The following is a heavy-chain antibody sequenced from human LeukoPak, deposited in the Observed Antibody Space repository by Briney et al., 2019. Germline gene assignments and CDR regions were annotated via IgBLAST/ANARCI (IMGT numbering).Heavy chain of an antibody. CDR2: ISGNDGRT. CDR1: SNYA. V-gene: IGHV3-23*01. CDR3: AKGTSTSCYGALDV. J-gene: IGHJ6*02. D-gene: IGHD2-2*01. Sequence: PGGSLRLSCAAFSNYAMSWVRQAPGKGLEWVSVISGNDGRTYYADPVKGRFAISRDHSKNTLYLQMNSLRAEDTAVYYCAKGTSTSCYGALDVWGQGTTVTVSS.